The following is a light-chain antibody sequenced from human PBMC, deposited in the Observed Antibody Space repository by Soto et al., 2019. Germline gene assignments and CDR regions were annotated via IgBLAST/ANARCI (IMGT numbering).Light chain of an antibody. CDR1: ISNIGAAYD. V-gene: IGLV1-40*01. Sequence: QSLLTQAPSVSGPPGRRVTIACTGSISNIGAAYDVHWYQQLAGTAPKPLISPTNFRPSGVPDRFSGSKSGTSASLGMTGLQAEDEADYYCKSYDSSLSGSVFGTGTKVTVL. CDR3: KSYDSSLSGSV. CDR2: PTN. J-gene: IGLJ1*01.